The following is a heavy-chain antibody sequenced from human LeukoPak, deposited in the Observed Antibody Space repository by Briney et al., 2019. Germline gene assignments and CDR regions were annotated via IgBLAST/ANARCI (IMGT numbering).Heavy chain of an antibody. Sequence: GGSLRLSCAASGFTFSSCAMTWVRQAPGKGPEWVASITGDGTRTYYTDSVKGRFTISRDNSKNTLYLQMNSLRADETAIYYCASRPRADMGPLDYWGQGTLVTVST. CDR3: ASRPRADMGPLDY. J-gene: IGHJ4*02. CDR2: ITGDGTRT. D-gene: IGHD1-14*01. CDR1: GFTFSSCA. V-gene: IGHV3-23*01.